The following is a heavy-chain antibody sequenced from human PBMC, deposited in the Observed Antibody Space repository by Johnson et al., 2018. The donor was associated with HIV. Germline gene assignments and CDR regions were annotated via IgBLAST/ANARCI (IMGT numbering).Heavy chain of an antibody. CDR2: ISWNSGSI. V-gene: IGHV3-20*04. J-gene: IGHJ3*02. D-gene: IGHD6-19*01. CDR3: ARFLAGTAMVGDAFDI. Sequence: VQLVESGGGLVQPGGSLRLSCAAAGFTFSSYVMTWVRQAPGNGLEWVSGISWNSGSIGYADSVKGRFTISRDNAKNSLYLQMNSLRAEDTALYYCARFLAGTAMVGDAFDIWGQGTMVTVSS. CDR1: GFTFSSYV.